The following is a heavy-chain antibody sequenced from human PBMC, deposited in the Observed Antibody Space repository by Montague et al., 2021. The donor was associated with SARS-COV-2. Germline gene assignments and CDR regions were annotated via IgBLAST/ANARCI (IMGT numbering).Heavy chain of an antibody. V-gene: IGHV4-59*01. CDR3: ARVFPRWLQFDPYFDY. J-gene: IGHJ4*02. CDR1: GGSISSYY. Sequence: SETLSLTCTVSGGSISSYYWSWIRQPPGKGLEWIGYIYYSGSTNYNPSLKSRVTISVDTSKNQFPLKLSSVTAADTAVYYCARVFPRWLQFDPYFDYWGQGTLVTVSP. CDR2: IYYSGST. D-gene: IGHD5-24*01.